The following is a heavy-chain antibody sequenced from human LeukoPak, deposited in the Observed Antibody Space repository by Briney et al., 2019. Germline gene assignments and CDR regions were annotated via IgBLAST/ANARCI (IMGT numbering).Heavy chain of an antibody. CDR1: GFTFSSYG. V-gene: IGHV3-30*18. CDR2: ISYDGSNK. D-gene: IGHD6-13*01. Sequence: HPGGSLRLSCAASGFTFSSYGMHWVRQAPGKGLEWVAVISYDGSNKYYADSVKGRFTISRDNSKNTLYLQMNSLRAEDTAVYYCAKEGAAAGRGWFDPWGQGTLVTVSS. J-gene: IGHJ5*02. CDR3: AKEGAAAGRGWFDP.